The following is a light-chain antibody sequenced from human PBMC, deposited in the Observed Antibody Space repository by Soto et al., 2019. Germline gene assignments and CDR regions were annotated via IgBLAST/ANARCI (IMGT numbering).Light chain of an antibody. Sequence: EIVLTQSPATLSLSPGERATLSCRASQSVSSYLAWYQQKPGQAPRLLIYDASNRATGIPARFSGSGSGTDFTLTISSLEPEDFVVYYCQQSGTFGGGTKVEIK. CDR1: QSVSSY. CDR3: QQSGT. J-gene: IGKJ4*01. V-gene: IGKV3-11*01. CDR2: DAS.